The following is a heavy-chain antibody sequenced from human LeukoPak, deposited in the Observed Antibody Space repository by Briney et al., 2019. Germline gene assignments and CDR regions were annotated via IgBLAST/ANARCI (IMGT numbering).Heavy chain of an antibody. CDR2: IYSSGTI. V-gene: IGHV4-4*07. CDR3: TRDSGTTGEVKFDP. CDR1: GCSISSYY. D-gene: IGHD3-10*01. J-gene: IGHJ5*02. Sequence: SETLSLTCSASGCSISSYYWNWIRQPAGKGLEWIGRIYSSGTITYNPSLQSRVTMSVDTSKNEFSLKMSSVTAADTAVYYCTRDSGTTGEVKFDPWGQGTLVAVSS.